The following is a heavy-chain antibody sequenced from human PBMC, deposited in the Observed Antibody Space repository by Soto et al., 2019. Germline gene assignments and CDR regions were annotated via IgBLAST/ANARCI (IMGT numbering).Heavy chain of an antibody. CDR2: ISGGGGIT. D-gene: IGHD5-12*01. Sequence: GGSLSLSCAASAFPFSSYAMSWVRQAPGKGLEWVSAISGGGGITYYADSVKGRFTISRDNSKNTLYLQMNSLRAEDTAIYYCAKWGIVATIPYYFDYWGQGALVTVSS. CDR1: AFPFSSYA. J-gene: IGHJ4*02. CDR3: AKWGIVATIPYYFDY. V-gene: IGHV3-23*01.